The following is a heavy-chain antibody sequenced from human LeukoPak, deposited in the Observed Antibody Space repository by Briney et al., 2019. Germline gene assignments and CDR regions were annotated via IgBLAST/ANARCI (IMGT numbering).Heavy chain of an antibody. CDR3: ARDPDLRGHSGMDY. Sequence: GGSLRLSCAASGFSFSNYKMIWVRQAPGKGLEWVSSIDTSESDTYYADSVRGRFTISRDNAESSLFLQMNSLSAEDTAVYFCARDPDLRGHSGMDYWGQGTLVTVSS. CDR2: IDTSESDT. J-gene: IGHJ4*02. D-gene: IGHD5-12*01. CDR1: GFSFSNYK. V-gene: IGHV3-21*01.